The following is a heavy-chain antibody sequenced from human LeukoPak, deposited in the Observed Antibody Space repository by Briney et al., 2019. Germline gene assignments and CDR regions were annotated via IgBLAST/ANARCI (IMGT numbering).Heavy chain of an antibody. CDR1: GFTFSSYA. Sequence: QPGGSLRLSCAASGFTFSSYAMSWVRQAPGKGLEWVSAISGSGGSTYYADSVKGRFTISRDNSKNTLYLQMNSLRAEDTAVYYCAKDQAAWFGELFDAFDIWGQGTMVTVSS. D-gene: IGHD3-10*01. CDR2: ISGSGGST. CDR3: AKDQAAWFGELFDAFDI. V-gene: IGHV3-23*01. J-gene: IGHJ3*02.